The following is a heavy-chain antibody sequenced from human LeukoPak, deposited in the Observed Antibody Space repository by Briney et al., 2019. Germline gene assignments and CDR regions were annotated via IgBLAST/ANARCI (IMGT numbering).Heavy chain of an antibody. Sequence: GGSLRLSCAASGFTFSSYAMSWVHQAPGKGLEWVSVIIGNAATIAYADSVKGRFTISRNNSKNTLYLQMNSLRVEDTAIYYCAKDRTPDGYYSVDHWGQGTLVTVSS. V-gene: IGHV3-23*01. CDR1: GFTFSSYA. CDR2: IIGNAATI. CDR3: AKDRTPDGYYSVDH. J-gene: IGHJ4*02. D-gene: IGHD3-3*01.